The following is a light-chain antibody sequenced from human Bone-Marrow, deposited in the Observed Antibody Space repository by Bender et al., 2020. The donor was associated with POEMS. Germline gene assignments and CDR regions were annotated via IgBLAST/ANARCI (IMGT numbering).Light chain of an antibody. V-gene: IGLV1-40*01. Sequence: QSVLTQPPSVSGAPGQRVTISCTGSSSNIGAGYDVHWYQQLPGTAPKLLTNGGRFSASRSGTSASLAITGLQAEDEADYYCQSYDNSLSASAVFGTGTKVTVL. J-gene: IGLJ1*01. CDR1: SSNIGAGYD. CDR3: QSYDNSLSASAV. CDR2: G.